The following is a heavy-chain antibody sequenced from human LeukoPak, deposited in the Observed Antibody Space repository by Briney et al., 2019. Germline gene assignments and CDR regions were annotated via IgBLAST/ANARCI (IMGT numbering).Heavy chain of an antibody. J-gene: IGHJ5*02. CDR3: ARKYPDHWFDP. V-gene: IGHV4-30-4*01. D-gene: IGHD2/OR15-2a*01. CDR2: IFHLGST. Sequence: PSETLSLTCTVSGGSITSGNYYWSWIRQPPGKDLEWIGYIFHLGSTYYNPSLRSRVSISVNTFQNQFSLKLTAVTAADTAVYYCARKYPDHWFDPWGQGTLVTVSS. CDR1: GGSITSGNYY.